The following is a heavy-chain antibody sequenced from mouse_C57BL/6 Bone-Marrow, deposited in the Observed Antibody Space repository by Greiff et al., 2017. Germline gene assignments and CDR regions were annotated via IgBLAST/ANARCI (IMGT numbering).Heavy chain of an antibody. CDR1: GYTFTSYW. Sequence: EVQLQQSGTVLARPGASVKMSCKTSGYTFTSYWMHWVKQRPGQGLEWIGAIYPGNSDTSYNQKFKGKAKLTAVTSASTAYMELSSLTNEESAVYYCTPYCNYIWFAYWGQGTLVTVSA. CDR3: TPYCNYIWFAY. CDR2: IYPGNSDT. D-gene: IGHD2-1*01. V-gene: IGHV1-5*01. J-gene: IGHJ3*01.